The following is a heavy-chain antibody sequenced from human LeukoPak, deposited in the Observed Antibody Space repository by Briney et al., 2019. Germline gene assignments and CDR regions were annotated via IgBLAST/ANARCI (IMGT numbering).Heavy chain of an antibody. J-gene: IGHJ5*02. V-gene: IGHV4-59*01. CDR1: GASISSDY. CDR2: ISYSGST. CDR3: ARDWVGYYGSGCGGDWFDP. D-gene: IGHD3-10*01. Sequence: SETLSLTCTVSGASISSDYWSWIRQPPGKGLEWIGHISYSGSTNYNPSLKSRVTISVEPSKNQFSLNLGSVTAADTALYYCARDWVGYYGSGCGGDWFDPWGQGTLVTVSS.